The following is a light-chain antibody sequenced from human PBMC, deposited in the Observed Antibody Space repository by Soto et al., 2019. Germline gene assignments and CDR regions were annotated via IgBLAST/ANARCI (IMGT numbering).Light chain of an antibody. Sequence: QSVLTQPPSASGTPGQRVTISCSGSSSNIGSNTANWYQQLPGTAPKVLIYTNNQRPSGVPDRFSGSKSGTSASLAISGLQSEDEADYYCAAWDDSLNGHVVFGGGTKLTVL. CDR1: SSNIGSNT. J-gene: IGLJ2*01. V-gene: IGLV1-44*01. CDR3: AAWDDSLNGHVV. CDR2: TNN.